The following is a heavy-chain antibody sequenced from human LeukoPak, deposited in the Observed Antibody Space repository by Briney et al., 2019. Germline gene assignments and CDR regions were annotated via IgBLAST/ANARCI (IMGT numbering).Heavy chain of an antibody. Sequence: GGSLRLSCAASGFTCSTFAMIWVRQPPGKGLEWVSSIFQGGGEIHYAGSVRGRFTISRDNSKSTLFLQMNSLRAEDSAIYYCAAYRQVLLPFESWGQGTLVTVSS. V-gene: IGHV3-23*01. CDR3: AAYRQVLLPFES. CDR2: IFQGGGEI. CDR1: GFTCSTFA. J-gene: IGHJ4*02. D-gene: IGHD5-18*01.